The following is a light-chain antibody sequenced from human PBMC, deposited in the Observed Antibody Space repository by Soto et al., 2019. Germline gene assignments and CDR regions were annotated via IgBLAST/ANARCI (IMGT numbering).Light chain of an antibody. J-gene: IGKJ3*01. CDR3: RRLNSYPLP. CDR1: QGISSY. V-gene: IGKV1-9*01. Sequence: DIQLTQSPSFLSASVGDRVTITCRASQGISSYLAWYQQKPGKAPKLLIYAASTLQSGVPSRFSGSGSGTEFTLTIRSPPPEDFATYYCRRLNSYPLPFGPGPKWISN. CDR2: AAS.